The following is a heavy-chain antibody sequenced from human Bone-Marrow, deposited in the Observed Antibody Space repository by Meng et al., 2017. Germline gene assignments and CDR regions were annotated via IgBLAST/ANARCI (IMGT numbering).Heavy chain of an antibody. CDR2: ISRSGST. Sequence: SETLSLTCAVYGGSFSDSYWTWIRQSPGKGPEWIGEISRSGSTNYNPSLKSRVTISIDTSKNQFSLKLSSVTAADTAVYYCARDLKGYCSSTSCSDWGQGTLVTVSS. CDR1: GGSFSDSY. CDR3: ARDLKGYCSSTSCSD. V-gene: IGHV4-34*01. D-gene: IGHD2-2*01. J-gene: IGHJ4*02.